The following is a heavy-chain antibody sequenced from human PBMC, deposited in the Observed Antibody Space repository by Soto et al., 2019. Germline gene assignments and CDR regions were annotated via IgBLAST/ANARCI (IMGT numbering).Heavy chain of an antibody. CDR3: AKGYGDSDS. V-gene: IGHV3-23*01. D-gene: IGHD4-17*01. J-gene: IGHJ4*02. CDR2: ISNSDDST. CDR1: GFTFSRHA. Sequence: EVQLLESGGGLVQPGGSLRLSCTTSGFTFSRHAMTWVRQAPGRGLQWVSSISNSDDSTYYAASVKGRFTISRDISRSTLYLQMDSLRAEDTAVYYCAKGYGDSDSWGQGTQVTVSS.